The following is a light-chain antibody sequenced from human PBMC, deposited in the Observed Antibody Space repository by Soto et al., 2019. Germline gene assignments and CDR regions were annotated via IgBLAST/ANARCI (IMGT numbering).Light chain of an antibody. CDR3: QQRSNWPPKLT. Sequence: EIVLSQSPGTLSLSPGERATLSCRASESISSSSLAWYQQKPGQAPRLLIYDASNRATGIPARFSGSGSGTDFTLTISSLEPEDFAVYYCQQRSNWPPKLTFGGGTKVDIK. CDR1: ESISSSS. CDR2: DAS. J-gene: IGKJ4*01. V-gene: IGKV3-11*01.